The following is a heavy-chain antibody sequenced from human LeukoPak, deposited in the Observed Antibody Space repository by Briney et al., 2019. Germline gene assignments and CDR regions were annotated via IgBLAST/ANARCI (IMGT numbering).Heavy chain of an antibody. Sequence: GGLRLSCAAPGFTLSAYSMNWVRQAPGKGLEWVSYIRGGGSTIYYADSVKGRFTISRDKANISLYLQMNSLGADDTAVYYCARGHLDGRGYYFVDDWGQGTLVAVCS. V-gene: IGHV3-48*01. D-gene: IGHD3-22*01. J-gene: IGHJ4*02. CDR3: ARGHLDGRGYYFVDD. CDR2: IRGGGSTI. CDR1: GFTLSAYS.